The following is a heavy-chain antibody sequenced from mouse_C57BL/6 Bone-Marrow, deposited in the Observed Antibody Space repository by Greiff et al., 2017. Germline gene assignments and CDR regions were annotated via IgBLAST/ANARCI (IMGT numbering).Heavy chain of an antibody. J-gene: IGHJ4*01. CDR3: ARRLFYAMDY. Sequence: QVQLQQPGAELVKPGASVKMSCKASGYTFTSYWITWVKQRPGQGLEWLGDIYPGSGSTNYNEKFKSKATLTVDTSSSTAYMQLSSLTSEDSAGYYWARRLFYAMDYWGQGTSVTVSS. CDR2: IYPGSGST. D-gene: IGHD6-1*01. CDR1: GYTFTSYW. V-gene: IGHV1-55*01.